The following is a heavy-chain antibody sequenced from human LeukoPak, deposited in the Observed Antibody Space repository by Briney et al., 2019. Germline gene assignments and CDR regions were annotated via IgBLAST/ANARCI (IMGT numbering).Heavy chain of an antibody. CDR3: ARPRGSYWYFDL. V-gene: IGHV3-23*01. D-gene: IGHD2-15*01. Sequence: GGSLRLSCAASGFTFSNYAMSWVRQAPGKGLEWVSGISASGGSTYYADSVKGRVTISRDNSKNTLYLQINSLRAEDTAVYYCARPRGSYWYFDLWGEGTMVTVSS. J-gene: IGHJ2*01. CDR1: GFTFSNYA. CDR2: ISASGGST.